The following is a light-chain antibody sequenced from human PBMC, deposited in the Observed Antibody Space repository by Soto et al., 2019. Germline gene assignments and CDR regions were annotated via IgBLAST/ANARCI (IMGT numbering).Light chain of an antibody. Sequence: DIQMTQSPSTLSAFVGDRVTITCRASQSISTWLAWYQQKPGKAPKLLIYDASSLESGVPSRFSGSGSGTEFTLTISSLQPVDFATYYCQQYNTYSTFGQGTKVDIK. CDR3: QQYNTYST. CDR1: QSISTW. V-gene: IGKV1-5*01. J-gene: IGKJ1*01. CDR2: DAS.